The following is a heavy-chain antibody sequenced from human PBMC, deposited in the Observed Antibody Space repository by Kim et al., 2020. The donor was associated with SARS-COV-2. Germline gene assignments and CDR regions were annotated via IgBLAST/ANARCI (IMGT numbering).Heavy chain of an antibody. J-gene: IGHJ5*02. CDR1: GFTFNIFA. CDR3: VKDGVAGNSNWDWFDP. Sequence: GGSLRLSCATSGFTFNIFAMSWVRQAPGKGLEWVSTIGGGDTYYADSVKGRFIISRDNSKNTLYLQMNSLSPEDTAVYYCVKDGVAGNSNWDWFDPWGQGTLVTVSS. CDR2: IGGGDT. D-gene: IGHD6-19*01. V-gene: IGHV3-23*01.